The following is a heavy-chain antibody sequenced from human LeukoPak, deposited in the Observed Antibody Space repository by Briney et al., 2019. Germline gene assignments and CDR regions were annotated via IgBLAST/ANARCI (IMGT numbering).Heavy chain of an antibody. CDR2: IYYSGST. CDR3: ASAYSSSWYNEHEYFQH. Sequence: SETLSPTLTSFGGSISSYYWCLIPQPPGQGLEGIGYIYYSGSTNYNPSLKCRVTISVDTSKNQFSLKLSSVTAADTAVYYCASAYSSSWYNEHEYFQHWGQGTLVTVSS. D-gene: IGHD6-13*01. J-gene: IGHJ1*01. V-gene: IGHV4-59*12. CDR1: GGSISSYY.